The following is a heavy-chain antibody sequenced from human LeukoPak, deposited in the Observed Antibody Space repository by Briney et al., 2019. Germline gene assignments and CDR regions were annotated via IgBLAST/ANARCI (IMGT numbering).Heavy chain of an antibody. CDR1: GGSISSYY. Sequence: PSETLSLTCTVSGGSISSYYWSWIRQPPGKGLEWIGHIYYSGSTNYNPSLKSRVTISVDTSKNQFSLKLSSVAAADTAVYYCARVRRWEIHGGYYFDYWGQGTLVTVSS. V-gene: IGHV4-59*01. J-gene: IGHJ4*02. CDR2: IYYSGST. CDR3: ARVRRWEIHGGYYFDY. D-gene: IGHD1-26*01.